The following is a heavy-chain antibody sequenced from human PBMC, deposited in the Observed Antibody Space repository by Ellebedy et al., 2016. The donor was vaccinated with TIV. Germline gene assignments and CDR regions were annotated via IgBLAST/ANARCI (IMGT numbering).Heavy chain of an antibody. V-gene: IGHV3-7*01. J-gene: IGHJ5*02. D-gene: IGHD4-17*01. Sequence: PGGSLRLSCAATGFSFRSYWMSWVRQAPGKGLEWVANIYQDGSVQYYLDSLKGRFTISRDNAINSMFLQMNSLRAGETDVYYCARRGSYGDYAVQVNSWFDRWGRGTLVTVSS. CDR2: IYQDGSVQ. CDR1: GFSFRSYW. CDR3: ARRGSYGDYAVQVNSWFDR.